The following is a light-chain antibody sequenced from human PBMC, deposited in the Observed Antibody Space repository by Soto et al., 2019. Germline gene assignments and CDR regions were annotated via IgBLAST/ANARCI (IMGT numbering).Light chain of an antibody. CDR3: QQYYSYAT. J-gene: IGKJ4*01. CDR2: KAS. Sequence: DIQMTQSPSTLSASVGDRVTITCRASQSISSWLAWYQQKPGKAPKLLIYKASSLEIGVPSRFSGSGSGTDFTLTISCLQSEDFATYYCQQYYSYATFGGGTKVDIK. V-gene: IGKV1-5*03. CDR1: QSISSW.